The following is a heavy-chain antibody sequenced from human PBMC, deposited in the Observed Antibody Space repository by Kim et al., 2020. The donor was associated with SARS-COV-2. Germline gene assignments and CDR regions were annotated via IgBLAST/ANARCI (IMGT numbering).Heavy chain of an antibody. CDR1: GGSVSSSNYY. J-gene: IGHJ5*02. CDR2: IYYTGDT. V-gene: IGHV4-39*02. CDR3: ARLEYSSSSRLFDP. D-gene: IGHD6-6*01. Sequence: SETLSLTCTVSGGSVSSSNYYWGWIRQPPGKGPEWIGNIYYTGDTYYNPSLKSRVTISVDTSKNHFSLKLSSLTAADTAVYYCARLEYSSSSRLFDPWGQGTLVPVSS.